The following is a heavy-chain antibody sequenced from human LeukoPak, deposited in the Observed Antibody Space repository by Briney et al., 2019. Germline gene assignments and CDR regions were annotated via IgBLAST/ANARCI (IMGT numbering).Heavy chain of an antibody. CDR2: IYYSGST. CDR3: ARTRGSDGMDV. V-gene: IGHV4-4*02. CDR1: GGSISGTNW. J-gene: IGHJ6*02. Sequence: SGTLSLTCGVSGGSISGTNWWSWVRQPPGQGLEWIGSIYYSGSTYYNPSLKSRVTISVDTSKNQFSLKLSSVTAADTAVYYCARTRGSDGMDVWGQGTTVTVSS.